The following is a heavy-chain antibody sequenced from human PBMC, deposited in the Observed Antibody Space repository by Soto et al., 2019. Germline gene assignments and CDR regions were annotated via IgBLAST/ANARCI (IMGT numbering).Heavy chain of an antibody. CDR3: ARDMVRGVIRDYYYYGMDV. CDR2: INPNSGGT. V-gene: IGHV1-2*04. Sequence: GASVKVSCKASGYTFTGYYMHWVRQAPGQGLEWMGWINPNSGGTNYAQKFQGWVTMTRDTSISTAYMELSRLRSDDTAVYYCARDMVRGVIRDYYYYGMDVWGQGTTVTVS. CDR1: GYTFTGYY. J-gene: IGHJ6*02. D-gene: IGHD3-10*01.